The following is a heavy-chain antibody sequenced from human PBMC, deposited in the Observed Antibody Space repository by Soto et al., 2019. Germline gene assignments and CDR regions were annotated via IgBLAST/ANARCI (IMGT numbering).Heavy chain of an antibody. V-gene: IGHV4-31*03. J-gene: IGHJ4*01. Sequence: SETLSLTCTVSGGSISSGGYYWSWIRQNPGKGLEWIGYIYFSGTTYYNPSLKSRVIMSVDTSKNQFSLKLSSVTAADTAVYYCARDISGYDQLDHWGQGTLVTVSS. D-gene: IGHD5-12*01. CDR1: GGSISSGGYY. CDR2: IYFSGTT. CDR3: ARDISGYDQLDH.